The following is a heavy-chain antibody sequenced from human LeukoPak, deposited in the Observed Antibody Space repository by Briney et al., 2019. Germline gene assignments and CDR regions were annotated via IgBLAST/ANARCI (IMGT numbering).Heavy chain of an antibody. D-gene: IGHD7-27*01. Sequence: AASVKVSCKASGYNFIDYYMHWVRQAPGQGLEWMGWINPNSGGTNYAQKFQGRVTMTRDTSISTAYMELSGLRCDDTAVYYCARDLGRPYYFDYWGQGTQVTVSS. J-gene: IGHJ4*02. V-gene: IGHV1-2*02. CDR3: ARDLGRPYYFDY. CDR2: INPNSGGT. CDR1: GYNFIDYY.